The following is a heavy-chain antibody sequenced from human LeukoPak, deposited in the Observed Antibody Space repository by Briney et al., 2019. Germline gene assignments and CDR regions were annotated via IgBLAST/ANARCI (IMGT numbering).Heavy chain of an antibody. V-gene: IGHV3-21*01. CDR2: ITSSSSYI. J-gene: IGHJ3*02. CDR3: ARQLMWLVRKDAFDI. Sequence: GGSLRLSCAASGFTFSSYSMSWVRQAPGKGLEWVSSITSSSSYIYYADSVKGRFTISRDNAKNSLYLQMNSLRAEDTAVYYCARQLMWLVRKDAFDIWGQGTMVTVSS. D-gene: IGHD6-19*01. CDR1: GFTFSSYS.